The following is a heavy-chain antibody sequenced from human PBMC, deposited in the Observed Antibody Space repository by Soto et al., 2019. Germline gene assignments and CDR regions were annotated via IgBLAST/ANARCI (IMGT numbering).Heavy chain of an antibody. CDR1: GGSTSSGNYY. Sequence: PSETLSLTCTVSGGSTSSGNYYWGWIRQPPGKGLEWIGSIYYSGTTYYNPSLKSRVTVSVDTSKNQFSLKLSSVTAADTAVYYCGRMYTSSWLFDPWGQGTLVTVSS. D-gene: IGHD6-13*01. V-gene: IGHV4-39*01. J-gene: IGHJ5*02. CDR3: GRMYTSSWLFDP. CDR2: IYYSGTT.